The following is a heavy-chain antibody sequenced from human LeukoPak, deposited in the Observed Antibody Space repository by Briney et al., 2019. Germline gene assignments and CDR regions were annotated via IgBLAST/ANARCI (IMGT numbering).Heavy chain of an antibody. CDR2: IVVGSGNT. CDR3: ARAVPAANPFDY. J-gene: IGHJ4*02. D-gene: IGHD2-2*01. Sequence: GTSVKVSCKASGFTFTSSAVQWVRQARGQRLEWIGWIVVGSGNTNYAQKFQERVTITRDMSTSTAYMELSRLRSDDTAVYYCARAVPAANPFDYWGQGTLVTVSS. V-gene: IGHV1-58*01. CDR1: GFTFTSSA.